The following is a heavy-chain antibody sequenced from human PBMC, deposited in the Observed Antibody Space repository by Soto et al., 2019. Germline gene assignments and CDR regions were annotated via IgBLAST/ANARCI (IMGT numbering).Heavy chain of an antibody. J-gene: IGHJ4*02. D-gene: IGHD4-17*01. CDR2: IYPGDSDT. Sequence: PGESLKISCKGSGYSFTSYWIGWVRQMPGKGLEWMGIIYPGDSDTRYSPSFQGQVTISADKSISTAYLPWSSLKASDTAMYYCARWEERDDYGDYGLFDYWGQGTLVTVSS. CDR3: ARWEERDDYGDYGLFDY. CDR1: GYSFTSYW. V-gene: IGHV5-51*01.